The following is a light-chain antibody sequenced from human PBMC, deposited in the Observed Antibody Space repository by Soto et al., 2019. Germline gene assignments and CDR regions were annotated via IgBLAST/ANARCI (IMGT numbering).Light chain of an antibody. CDR1: SSDVGNYNF. Sequence: QSALTQPPSASGSPGQSVTIACTRSSSDVGNYNFVSWYQQHPGKAPKLMIYEVSKRPSGVPDRFSGSKSGNTASLTVSGLQAGDEADYYCSSYAGSTNHVVFGGGTKLTVL. V-gene: IGLV2-8*01. J-gene: IGLJ2*01. CDR3: SSYAGSTNHVV. CDR2: EVS.